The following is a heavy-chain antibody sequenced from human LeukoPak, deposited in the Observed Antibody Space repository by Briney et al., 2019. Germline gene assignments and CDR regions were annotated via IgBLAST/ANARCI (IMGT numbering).Heavy chain of an antibody. Sequence: PGGSLRLSCAVSGFTVHTNFMNWVRQAPGKGLEWVSVIYSDETTYYADSVKGRFTISRDNSKNTLYLQMDSLRAEDTAVYYCARPHYYDSRGYYETPDFDFWGQGTLVTVSS. CDR3: ARPHYYDSRGYYETPDFDF. D-gene: IGHD3-22*01. V-gene: IGHV3-66*04. CDR2: IYSDETT. J-gene: IGHJ4*02. CDR1: GFTVHTNF.